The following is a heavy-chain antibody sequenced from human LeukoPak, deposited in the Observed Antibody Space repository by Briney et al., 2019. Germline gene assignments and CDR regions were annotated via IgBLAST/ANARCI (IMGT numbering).Heavy chain of an antibody. CDR3: ATTLGGPIDY. D-gene: IGHD1-1*01. V-gene: IGHV4-59*01. J-gene: IGHJ4*02. CDR1: GGSISSYY. Sequence: SETLSLTCTVPGGSISSYYWSWIRRPPGRGLEWIGHIYYTGSTNYNPSLKSRLTISVDTSKNQISLKLSSVTTADTAVYYCATTLGGPIDYWGQGALVTVSS. CDR2: IYYTGST.